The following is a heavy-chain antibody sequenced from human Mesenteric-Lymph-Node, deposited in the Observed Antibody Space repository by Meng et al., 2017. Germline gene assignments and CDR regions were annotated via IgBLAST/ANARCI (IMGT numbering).Heavy chain of an antibody. CDR2: ISSTSGSTK. J-gene: IGHJ3*02. CDR1: GFSFSDYY. CDR3: ARGGLDAFDI. Sequence: GESLKISCAASGFSFSDYYMSWIRQAPGKGLEWVSYISSTSGSTKYYADSVKGRFTISRDNAKNSLYLQMNSLRAEDTAVYYCARGGLDAFDIWGQGTMVTVSS. D-gene: IGHD3-16*01. V-gene: IGHV3-11*04.